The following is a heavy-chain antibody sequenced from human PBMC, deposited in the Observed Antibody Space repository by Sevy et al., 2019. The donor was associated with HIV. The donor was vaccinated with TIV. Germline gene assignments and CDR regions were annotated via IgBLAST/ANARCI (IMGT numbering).Heavy chain of an antibody. CDR3: GGALGWFDP. D-gene: IGHD3-16*01. J-gene: IGHJ5*02. CDR1: GFTFSSYA. V-gene: IGHV3-64D*06. CDR2: ISSNGGST. Sequence: GGSLSLSCSASGFTFSSYAMHWVRQAQGKGLEYVSAISSNGGSTYYAYTVKGRFTISRDNSKNTLYLQMSSLRAEDTAVYYCGGALGWFDPWGQGTLVTVSS.